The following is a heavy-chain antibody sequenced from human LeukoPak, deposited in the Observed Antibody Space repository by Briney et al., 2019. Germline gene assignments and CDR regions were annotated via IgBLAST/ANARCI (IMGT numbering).Heavy chain of an antibody. CDR3: ARQPGREGQNLWRVIDY. V-gene: IGHV1-2*02. CDR2: INPNSGGT. D-gene: IGHD3-10*01. CDR1: GYTFTGYY. J-gene: IGHJ4*02. Sequence: ASVKVSCKASGYTFTGYYMHWVRQAPGQGLEWMGWINPNSGGTIYAQNFQGRVTMTRDTSITTAYMELSSLRSDDTAVYYCARQPGREGQNLWRVIDYWGQGTLVTVSS.